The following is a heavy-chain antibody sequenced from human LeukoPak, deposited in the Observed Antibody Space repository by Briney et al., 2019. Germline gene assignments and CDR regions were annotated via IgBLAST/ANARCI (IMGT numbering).Heavy chain of an antibody. J-gene: IGHJ4*02. CDR3: ARFGQDTPFDY. D-gene: IGHD2-15*01. V-gene: IGHV3-21*01. Sequence: GGSLRLSCAASGFTFSSYSMNWVRQAPGKGPEWVSSISSSSSYIYYADSVKGRFTISRDNAKNSLYLQMNSLRAEDTAVYYCARFGQDTPFDYWGQGTLVTVSS. CDR2: ISSSSSYI. CDR1: GFTFSSYS.